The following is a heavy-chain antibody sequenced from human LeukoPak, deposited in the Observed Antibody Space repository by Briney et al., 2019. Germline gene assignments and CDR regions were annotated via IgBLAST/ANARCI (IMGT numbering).Heavy chain of an antibody. CDR3: ARDHNLGPDY. Sequence: GASVKVSCKASGYSFADHYLHWLRQAPGQGLEWMAWIHPKTGVTNYAERFQGRLSPTRDTSISTLYMELNSLTSDDTAVYYCARDHNLGPDYWGQGPLVSDSS. CDR2: IHPKTGVT. V-gene: IGHV1-2*02. D-gene: IGHD3-16*01. J-gene: IGHJ4*02. CDR1: GYSFADHY.